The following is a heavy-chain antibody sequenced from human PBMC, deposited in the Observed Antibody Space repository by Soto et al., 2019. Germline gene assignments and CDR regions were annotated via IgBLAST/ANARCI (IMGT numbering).Heavy chain of an antibody. J-gene: IGHJ4*02. V-gene: IGHV3-23*01. D-gene: IGHD2-2*01. CDR1: GFTFSSYA. CDR2: ISGSGGST. Sequence: EVQLLESGGGLVQPGGSLRLSCAASGFTFSSYAMSWVRQAPGKGLEWVSAISGSGGSTYYADSVKGRFTISRDNSKNTLYLQMNSLRAEDTAVYYCAKDPRRHCSSTSCSTFDYWGQGTLVTVSS. CDR3: AKDPRRHCSSTSCSTFDY.